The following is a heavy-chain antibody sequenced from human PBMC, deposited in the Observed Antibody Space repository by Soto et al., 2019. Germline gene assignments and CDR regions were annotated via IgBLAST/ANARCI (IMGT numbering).Heavy chain of an antibody. CDR3: ARHKPFQDWLDP. Sequence: SETLSLTCTVSGDSITSNNYCWDWIRQAPGEGLEWIGTICQSGSTFYKPSLKTRVTISVDTSKNQFSLNLNSVTAADTAVYFCARHKPFQDWLDPWGPGTLVTVSS. CDR1: GDSITSNNYC. CDR2: ICQSGST. V-gene: IGHV4-39*01. J-gene: IGHJ5*02.